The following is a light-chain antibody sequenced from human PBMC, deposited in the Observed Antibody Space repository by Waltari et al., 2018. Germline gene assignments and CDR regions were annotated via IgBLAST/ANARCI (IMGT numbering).Light chain of an antibody. J-gene: IGLJ2*01. CDR1: TSDIGGYNY. CDR2: DVT. CDR3: TSYTTTSTLVL. Sequence: QSALTQPASVSGYPGQSITISCTGTTSDIGGYNYVSWYQQHPGRAPKLMIYDVTDRPSGISIRFSGSKSGNTASLTISGLRAEDEAYYYCTSYTTTSTLVLFGGGTKLTVL. V-gene: IGLV2-14*03.